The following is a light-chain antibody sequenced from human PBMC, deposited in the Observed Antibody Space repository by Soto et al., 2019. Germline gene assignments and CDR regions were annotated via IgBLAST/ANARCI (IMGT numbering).Light chain of an antibody. J-gene: IGKJ3*01. CDR2: GAS. V-gene: IGKV3-20*01. CDR1: QRINNNF. Sequence: EVVLTQSPGTLSLSPGERATLSCRASQRINNNFLAWYQHKPGQAPRLLIYGASSRATGIPDRFTGSGSGTDFTLTISRLEPEDFAVYYCQQYGISPGFTFGPGTKVDIK. CDR3: QQYGISPGFT.